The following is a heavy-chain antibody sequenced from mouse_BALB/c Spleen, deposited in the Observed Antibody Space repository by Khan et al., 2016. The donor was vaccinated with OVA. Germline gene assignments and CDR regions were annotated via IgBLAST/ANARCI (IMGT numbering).Heavy chain of an antibody. Sequence: EVELVESGGGLVKPGGSLKLSCAASGFPSSDYYMYWVRQTPEKRLEWVATISDGGNYTNYPDSVKGRFTISRDNAKNNLCLQMSSLKSEDTAMYYCTRGRYGSGFAYWGQGTLVTVSA. D-gene: IGHD1-2*01. CDR2: ISDGGNYT. J-gene: IGHJ3*01. CDR3: TRGRYGSGFAY. V-gene: IGHV5-4*02. CDR1: GFPSSDYY.